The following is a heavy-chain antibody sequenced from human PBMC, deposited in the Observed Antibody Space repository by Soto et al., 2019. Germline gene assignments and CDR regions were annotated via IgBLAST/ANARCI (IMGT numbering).Heavy chain of an antibody. V-gene: IGHV4-61*01. CDR1: GGSVSSGSYY. D-gene: IGHD3-3*01. CDR3: ARGLRYDFWSGYRPYNWFDP. CDR2: IYYSGST. Sequence: ETLSLTCTVSGGSVSSGSYYWSWIRQPPGKGLEWIGYIYYSGSTNYNPSLKSRVTISVDTSKNQFSLKLSSVTAADTAVYYCARGLRYDFWSGYRPYNWFDPWGQGTLVTVSS. J-gene: IGHJ5*02.